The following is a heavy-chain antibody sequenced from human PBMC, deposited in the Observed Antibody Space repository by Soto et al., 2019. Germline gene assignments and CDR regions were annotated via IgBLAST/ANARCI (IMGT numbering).Heavy chain of an antibody. D-gene: IGHD2-21*02. V-gene: IGHV3-21*01. Sequence: SLRLSCAASGFTFSAYSMSWVRQAPGKGLEWVSSISSSSTYMSYADSMKGRFTISRDNAKNSLYLQVNSLRAEDTALYYCAACGSGCSKGSFDYWGHGTPVTVSS. CDR1: GFTFSAYS. CDR2: ISSSSTYM. CDR3: AACGSGCSKGSFDY. J-gene: IGHJ4*01.